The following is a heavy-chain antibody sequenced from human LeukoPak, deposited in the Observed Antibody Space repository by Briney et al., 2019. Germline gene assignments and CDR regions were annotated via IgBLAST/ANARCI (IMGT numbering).Heavy chain of an antibody. CDR3: ARDSPSGYSYVGDY. CDR2: ISGSSSTI. CDR1: GFTFSSYS. D-gene: IGHD5-18*01. Sequence: PGGSLRLSCAASGFTFSSYSMNWVRQAPGKGLEWVSYISGSSSTIYYADSVKGRFTISRDNAKNSLYLQINSLRVEDTALYYCARDSPSGYSYVGDYWGQGTLVTVSS. V-gene: IGHV3-48*01. J-gene: IGHJ4*02.